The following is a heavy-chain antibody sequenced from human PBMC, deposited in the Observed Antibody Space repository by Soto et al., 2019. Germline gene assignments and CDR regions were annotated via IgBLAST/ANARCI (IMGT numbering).Heavy chain of an antibody. CDR2: IYTSGST. D-gene: IGHD3-3*01. J-gene: IGHJ3*02. CDR1: GGSISSYY. CDR3: ARGERFHDAFDI. Sequence: PSETLSLSSTVSGGSISSYYWSWIRQPAGKGLEWIGRIYTSGSTNYNPSLKSRVTMSVDTSKNQLSLKLSSVTAADTAVYYCARGERFHDAFDIWGQGTMVTVSS. V-gene: IGHV4-4*07.